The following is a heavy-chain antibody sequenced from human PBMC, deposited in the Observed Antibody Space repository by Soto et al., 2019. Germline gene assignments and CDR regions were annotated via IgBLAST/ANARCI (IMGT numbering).Heavy chain of an antibody. CDR1: GCTFTNYY. CDR2: IDPSGGSP. V-gene: IGHV1-46*03. J-gene: IGHJ4*02. Sequence: GASVKVSCKASGCTFTNYYIHWVRQAPGQGLEWMGIIDPSGGSPTNAQKFQGRVSMTRDTSASTVYMQLSSLRSDDTAVYFCTRDTPGARWYFDYWGQGTLVTVSS. D-gene: IGHD6-13*01. CDR3: TRDTPGARWYFDY.